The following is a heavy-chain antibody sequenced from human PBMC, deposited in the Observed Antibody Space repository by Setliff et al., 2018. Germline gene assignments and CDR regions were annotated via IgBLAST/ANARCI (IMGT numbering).Heavy chain of an antibody. V-gene: IGHV4-59*08. CDR1: GASVSSHY. Sequence: PSETLSLTCNVSGASVSSHYWDWIRQPPGKGLEWIGFISYSGITTYHVSLKSRVSISVDSSIRTAYMELTGLTSDDTAIYYCARQGDVGSWGQGTPVTVSS. J-gene: IGHJ5*02. CDR3: ARQGDVGS. D-gene: IGHD3-10*02. CDR2: ISYSGIT.